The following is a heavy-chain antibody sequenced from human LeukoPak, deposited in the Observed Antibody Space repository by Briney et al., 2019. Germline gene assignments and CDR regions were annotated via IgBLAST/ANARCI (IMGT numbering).Heavy chain of an antibody. Sequence: GWSLRLSCAASGFTVITNDMTWVRQAPGKGLEWVSVLYSDGNTKYADSVQGRFTISRDNSKNTLYLEMNSLSPDDTAVYYCARGVEPLAANTLAYWGQGTLVTVS. CDR1: GFTVITND. CDR3: ARGVEPLAANTLAY. J-gene: IGHJ4*02. D-gene: IGHD1-14*01. CDR2: LYSDGNT. V-gene: IGHV3-53*01.